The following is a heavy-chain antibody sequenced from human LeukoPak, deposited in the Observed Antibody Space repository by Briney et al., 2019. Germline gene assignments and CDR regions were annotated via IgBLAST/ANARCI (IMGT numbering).Heavy chain of an antibody. CDR3: ARGVGGPTDNYYYYMDV. D-gene: IGHD3-16*01. CDR2: IYYSGST. Sequence: SETLSLTCTVSGVSISSYYWSWIRQPPGKGLESIGYIYYSGSTNYNPSLKSRVTISVDTSKKQFSLKLSSVTAADTAVYYCARGVGGPTDNYYYYMDVWGKGTTVIVSS. CDR1: GVSISSYY. V-gene: IGHV4-59*08. J-gene: IGHJ6*03.